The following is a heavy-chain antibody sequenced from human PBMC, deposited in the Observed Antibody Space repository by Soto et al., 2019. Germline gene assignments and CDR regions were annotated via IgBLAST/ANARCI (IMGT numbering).Heavy chain of an antibody. J-gene: IGHJ4*02. CDR2: VNPIVSMS. Sequence: QVQLVQSGAEVKRPGSSVKVSCKASGDTFNFYSINWVRQAPGLGLEWMGRVNPIVSMSNYAQKFQGIVTMRADKSTSTAYMELSSLGSEDTAIYYCASSYGSGYRAFDYWGQGALVTVSS. CDR1: GDTFNFYS. CDR3: ASSYGSGYRAFDY. V-gene: IGHV1-69*02. D-gene: IGHD3-10*01.